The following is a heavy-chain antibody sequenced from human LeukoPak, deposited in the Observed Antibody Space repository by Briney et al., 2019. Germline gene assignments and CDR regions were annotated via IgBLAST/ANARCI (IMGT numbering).Heavy chain of an antibody. CDR3: ARGTVVITTIDY. D-gene: IGHD3-22*01. V-gene: IGHV4-31*01. J-gene: IGHJ4*02. CDR2: IYYSGST. CDR1: GGSISSGGYY. Sequence: PSETLSLTCTVSGGSISSGGYYWSWIRQHPGKGLEWIGYIYYSGSTYYNPSLKSQVTISVDKSKNQFSLKLSSVTAADTAVYYCARGTVVITTIDYWGQGTLVTVSS.